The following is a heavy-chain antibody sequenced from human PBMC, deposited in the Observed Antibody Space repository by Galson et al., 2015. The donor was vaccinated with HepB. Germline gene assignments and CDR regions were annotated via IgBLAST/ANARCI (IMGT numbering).Heavy chain of an antibody. CDR2: IIPIFDAA. CDR1: GGSFSNSG. CDR3: ARGAATYLSQHHFYAMDV. D-gene: IGHD2-21*01. J-gene: IGHJ6*02. Sequence: SVKVSCKASGGSFSNSGLSWVRQAPGQGLEWMGGIIPIFDAARYAQKFQGRVTITADESTSTVYVELSSLRPEDTAVYYCARGAATYLSQHHFYAMDVWGQGTTITVSS. V-gene: IGHV1-69*13.